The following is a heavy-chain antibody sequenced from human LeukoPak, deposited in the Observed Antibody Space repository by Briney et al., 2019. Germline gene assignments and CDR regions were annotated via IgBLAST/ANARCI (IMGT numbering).Heavy chain of an antibody. D-gene: IGHD2-2*01. V-gene: IGHV1-3*01. CDR2: INAGNGNI. J-gene: IGHJ6*02. CDR1: GHTSTTYA. CDR3: ARGYCSSTGCYMDV. Sequence: EASVKVSCKASGHTSTTYAIHWVRQAPGQGLEWMGWINAGNGNIKYSQKFQGRVTITGDTSASTAYMELSSLRSEDTAVYYCARGYCSSTGCYMDVWGQGTTVT.